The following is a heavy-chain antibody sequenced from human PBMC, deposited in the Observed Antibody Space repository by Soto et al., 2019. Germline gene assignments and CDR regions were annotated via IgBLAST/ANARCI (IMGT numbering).Heavy chain of an antibody. CDR2: ITWNSGHI. D-gene: IGHD3-22*01. Sequence: GGSLRLSCVASGFNFDDAAMNWVRQVPGKVLEWVSGITWNSGHILYADSVKGRFTISRDNAKKSLYLELNSLRPEDTALYYCAKGRSSMIVVVMDYWGQGTPVTVSS. J-gene: IGHJ4*02. CDR1: GFNFDDAA. V-gene: IGHV3-9*01. CDR3: AKGRSSMIVVVMDY.